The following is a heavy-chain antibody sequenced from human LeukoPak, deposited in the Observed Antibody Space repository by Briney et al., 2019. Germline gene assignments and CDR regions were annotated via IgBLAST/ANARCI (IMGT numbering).Heavy chain of an antibody. V-gene: IGHV4-39*02. Sequence: SETLSLTCTVSGGSISSSSYYWGWIRQPPGKGLEWIGSIYYSGSTYYNPSLKSRVTISVDTSKNQFSLKLSSVTAADTAVYYCARETHLATHFFDYWGQGTLVTVSS. D-gene: IGHD3-3*02. J-gene: IGHJ4*02. CDR1: GGSISSSSYY. CDR3: ARETHLATHFFDY. CDR2: IYYSGST.